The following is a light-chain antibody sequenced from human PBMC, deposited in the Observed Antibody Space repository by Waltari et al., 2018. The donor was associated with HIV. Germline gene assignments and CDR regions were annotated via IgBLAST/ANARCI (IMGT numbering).Light chain of an antibody. V-gene: IGLV1-47*01. CDR3: ATWDDSLSGVV. J-gene: IGLJ2*01. Sequence: QSELTQPPSASATPGQRVTISCSGSSSNIGHYYVYWYQQLPGATPKVLIFRNNRRPSGVPDRFSGSKSGTSASLAISGLRSEDEADYYCATWDDSLSGVVFGGGTKLTVL. CDR2: RNN. CDR1: SSNIGHYY.